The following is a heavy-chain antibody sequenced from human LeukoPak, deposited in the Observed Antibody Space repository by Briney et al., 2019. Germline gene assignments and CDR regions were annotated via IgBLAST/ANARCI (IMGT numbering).Heavy chain of an antibody. V-gene: IGHV4-39*01. CDR3: ARHRTGSYPVGFDP. CDR2: IYYSGST. J-gene: IGHJ5*02. D-gene: IGHD1-26*01. CDR1: GGSIGSTTYY. Sequence: SSETLSLTCTVSGGSIGSTTYYWAWIRQPPGKGLEWIGSIYYSGSTYYNPSLKSRVTISVDTSKNQFSLKLNSVTAADTAVYYCARHRTGSYPVGFDPWGQGTLVTVSS.